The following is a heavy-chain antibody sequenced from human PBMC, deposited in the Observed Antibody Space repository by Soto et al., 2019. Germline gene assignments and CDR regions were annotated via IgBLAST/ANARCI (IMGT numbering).Heavy chain of an antibody. J-gene: IGHJ4*02. CDR2: ISYDGSNK. V-gene: IGHV3-30-3*01. Sequence: GGSLRLSCAASGFTFSSYAMHWVRQAPGKGLEWVAVISYDGSNKYYADSVKGRFTISRDNSKNTLYLQMSSLRAEDTAVYYCARDLRLIVGATTADYWGQGTLVTVSS. CDR3: ARDLRLIVGATTADY. D-gene: IGHD1-26*01. CDR1: GFTFSSYA.